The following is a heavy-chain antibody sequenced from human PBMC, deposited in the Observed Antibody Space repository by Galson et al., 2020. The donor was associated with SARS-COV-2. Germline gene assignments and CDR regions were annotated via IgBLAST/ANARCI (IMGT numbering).Heavy chain of an antibody. CDR2: IYHSGST. Sequence: SETLSLTCAVSGGSISSGGYSWSWIRQPPGKGLEWIGYIYHSGSTYYNPSLKSRVTISVDRSKNQFSLKLSSVTAADTAVYYCARVCGYSYGYVDYWGQGTLVTVSS. V-gene: IGHV4-30-2*01. CDR1: GGSISSGGYS. D-gene: IGHD5-18*01. J-gene: IGHJ4*02. CDR3: ARVCGYSYGYVDY.